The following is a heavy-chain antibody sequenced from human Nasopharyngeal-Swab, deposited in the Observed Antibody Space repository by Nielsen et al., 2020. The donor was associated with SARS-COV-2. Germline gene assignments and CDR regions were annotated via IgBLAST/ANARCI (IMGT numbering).Heavy chain of an antibody. J-gene: IGHJ6*03. CDR1: GGSVSSGSYY. V-gene: IGHV4-61*01. CDR2: IYYSGST. Sequence: SETLSLTCIVSGGSVSSGSYYWSWLRQPPGKGLEWFGHIYYSGSTNYNPSLKRRVTISVDTSKNQFSLKLSSVTAADTAVYYCARTIGASRGYSYGSYYYMDVWGKGTTVTVSS. D-gene: IGHD5-18*01. CDR3: ARTIGASRGYSYGSYYYMDV.